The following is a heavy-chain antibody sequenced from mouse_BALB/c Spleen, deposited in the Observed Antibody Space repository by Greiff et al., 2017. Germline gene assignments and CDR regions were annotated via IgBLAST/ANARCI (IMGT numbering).Heavy chain of an antibody. D-gene: IGHD1-1*01. CDR2: ISYSGST. CDR1: GYSITSDYA. V-gene: IGHV3-2*02. J-gene: IGHJ2*01. Sequence: EVKLQESGPGLVKPSQSLSLTCTVTGYSITSDYAWNWIRQFPGNKLEWMGYISYSGSTSYNPSLKSRISITRDTSKNQFFLQLNSVTTEDTATYYCARYGGTDYWGQGTTLTVSS. CDR3: ARYGGTDY.